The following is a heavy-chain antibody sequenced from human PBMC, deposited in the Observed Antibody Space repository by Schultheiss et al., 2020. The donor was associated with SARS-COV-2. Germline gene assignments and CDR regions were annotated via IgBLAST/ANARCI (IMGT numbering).Heavy chain of an antibody. D-gene: IGHD6-6*01. Sequence: SETLSLTCAVYGGSFSGYYWSWIRQPPGKGLEWIGEINHSGSTNYNPSLKSRVTISVDTSKNQFSLKLSSVTAADTAVYYCARGSWSIATNFDYWGQGTLVTVSS. CDR3: ARGSWSIATNFDY. CDR2: INHSGST. V-gene: IGHV4-34*01. CDR1: GGSFSGYY. J-gene: IGHJ4*02.